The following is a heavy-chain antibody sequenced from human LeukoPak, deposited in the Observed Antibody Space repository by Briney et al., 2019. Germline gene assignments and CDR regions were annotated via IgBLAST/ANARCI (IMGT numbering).Heavy chain of an antibody. CDR2: IEQDGSEK. CDR1: GFTFSTYR. D-gene: IGHD4-11*01. CDR3: TRVEETATTAAIIRKYSYYYYYMDV. V-gene: IGHV3-7*01. J-gene: IGHJ6*03. Sequence: GGSLRLSCAASGFTFSTYRMSWVRQAPGKGLEWVANIEQDGSEKHYVDSVKGRFTISRDNAKNSLYLQMSSLRAEDTAVYYCTRVEETATTAAIIRKYSYYYYYMDVWGKGNTVTVSS.